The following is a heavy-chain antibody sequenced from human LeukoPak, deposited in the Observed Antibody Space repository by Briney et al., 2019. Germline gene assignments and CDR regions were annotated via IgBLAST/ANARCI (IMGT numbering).Heavy chain of an antibody. Sequence: GGSLRLSCAASGFTFSRYWVSWVLQAPGKGPEWVANIKQDGSEKYYVDSVKGRFTISKDNAKNSLYLQMNSLRAEDTAVYYCARDSPGYGGYDFWGQGTLVTVSS. V-gene: IGHV3-7*01. J-gene: IGHJ4*02. D-gene: IGHD5-12*01. CDR2: IKQDGSEK. CDR1: GFTFSRYW. CDR3: ARDSPGYGGYDF.